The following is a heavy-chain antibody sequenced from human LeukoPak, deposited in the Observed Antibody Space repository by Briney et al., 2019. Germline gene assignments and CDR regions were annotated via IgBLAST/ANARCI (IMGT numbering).Heavy chain of an antibody. J-gene: IGHJ4*02. CDR3: AKEDSSGWLPFDY. D-gene: IGHD6-19*01. CDR1: GFTFSSSW. V-gene: IGHV3-7*01. CDR2: INQDGSEK. Sequence: GGSLRLSCAASGFTFSSSWMSWVRQAPGTGLEWVANINQDGSEKYYVDSVKGRFTISRDNAKNSLYLQMNSLRAEDTAVYYCAKEDSSGWLPFDYWGQGTLVTVSS.